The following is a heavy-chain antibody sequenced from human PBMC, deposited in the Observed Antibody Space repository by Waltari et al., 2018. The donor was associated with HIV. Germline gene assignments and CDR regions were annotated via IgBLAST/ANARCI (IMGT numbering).Heavy chain of an antibody. D-gene: IGHD6-6*01. V-gene: IGHV3-33*01. Sequence: QVQLVESGGGVVQPGTSLTLSFAVSGFTFSNFALHLVRQSTGKGLEWLAVFWSDGAEISYADSVKGRFTVSKDSSQKTLYLHLTSLRAEDTALYYCARGYSSSRWIPLYHWGRGTLVTVSS. J-gene: IGHJ4*02. CDR3: ARGYSSSRWIPLYH. CDR1: GFTFSNFA. CDR2: FWSDGAEI.